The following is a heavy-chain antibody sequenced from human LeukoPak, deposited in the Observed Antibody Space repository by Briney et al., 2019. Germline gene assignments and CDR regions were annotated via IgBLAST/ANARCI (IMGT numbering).Heavy chain of an antibody. CDR2: IYHSGNT. CDR3: ASTRRAAVAGRFDS. D-gene: IGHD6-19*01. J-gene: IGHJ4*02. CDR1: GASMSSNY. Sequence: SETLSLTCNVSGASMSSNYWSWIRQPPGKGLEWTGYIYHSGNTNYSPSLESRVTMSVDESKNKFSLRVHFVSAADTAVYYCASTRRAAVAGRFDSWGQGTLVTVSS. V-gene: IGHV4-4*09.